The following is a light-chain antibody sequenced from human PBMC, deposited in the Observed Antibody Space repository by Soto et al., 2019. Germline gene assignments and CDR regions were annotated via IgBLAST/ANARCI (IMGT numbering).Light chain of an antibody. J-gene: IGKJ5*01. CDR3: QQYENLPT. CDR1: QSIGRW. V-gene: IGKV1-33*01. Sequence: IQMTQSPSTLAASVGDRLTITCRASQSIGRWLAWYQQKPGRAPKLLIYDASNLEAGVPSRFRGSGSGTDFTFTISRLQPEDIATYYCQQYENLPTFGQGTRLEN. CDR2: DAS.